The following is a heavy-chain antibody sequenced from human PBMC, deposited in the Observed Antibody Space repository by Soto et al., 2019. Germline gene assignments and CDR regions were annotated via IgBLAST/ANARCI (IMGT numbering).Heavy chain of an antibody. CDR2: IRSKANAYAT. Sequence: EVQLVESGGGLVQPGGSLKLSCAASGFTFSGSAMHWVRQASGKGLEWVGRIRSKANAYATAYAASVKGRFTISRDDTKNTAYLQMNSLKTEDTAVYYCTRHRVDYYYMDVWGKGTTVTVSS. V-gene: IGHV3-73*01. J-gene: IGHJ6*03. CDR3: TRHRVDYYYMDV. D-gene: IGHD2-15*01. CDR1: GFTFSGSA.